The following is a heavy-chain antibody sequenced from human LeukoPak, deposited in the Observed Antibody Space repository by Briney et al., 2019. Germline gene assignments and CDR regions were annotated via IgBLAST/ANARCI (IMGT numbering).Heavy chain of an antibody. D-gene: IGHD3-22*01. Sequence: PGGSLRLSCAASGFTFTKAWMTWVRQAPEKGLEWVSIIYSGGNTYYADSVKGRFTISRDNSKNTLYLQMSSLRAEDTAVYYCARGSDSSGYYYFDYWGQGTLVTVSS. CDR2: IYSGGNT. J-gene: IGHJ4*02. V-gene: IGHV3-66*01. CDR3: ARGSDSSGYYYFDY. CDR1: GFTFTKAW.